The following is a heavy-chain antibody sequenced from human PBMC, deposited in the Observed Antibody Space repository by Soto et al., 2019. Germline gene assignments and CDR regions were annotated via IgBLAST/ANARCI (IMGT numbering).Heavy chain of an antibody. V-gene: IGHV3-30-3*01. D-gene: IGHD2-2*01. J-gene: IGHJ4*02. CDR3: GRCTSTGCHLGSDY. Sequence: QVLLVDSGGGVVQPGRSLRLSCAASGFTFSSYAMNWVRQAPGKGLEWVALISHDGINKYYADSVRGRFTISRDSSTNTLYRQMNSLRAADTAVYYCGRCTSTGCHLGSDYWGQGTLVTVAS. CDR1: GFTFSSYA. CDR2: ISHDGINK.